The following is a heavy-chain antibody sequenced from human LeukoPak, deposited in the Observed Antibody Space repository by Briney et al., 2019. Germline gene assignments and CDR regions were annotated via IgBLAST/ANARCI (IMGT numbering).Heavy chain of an antibody. CDR3: ATDLDITMIAQL. CDR2: FDPEDGET. CDR1: GYTLTELS. V-gene: IGHV1-24*01. D-gene: IGHD3-22*01. Sequence: ASVKVSCKVSGYTLTELSMHWVRQAPGKGLEWMGGFDPEDGETIYAQKFQGRVTMTEDTSTDTAYMELGSLRSEDTAVYYCATDLDITMIAQLWGQGTLVTVSS. J-gene: IGHJ4*02.